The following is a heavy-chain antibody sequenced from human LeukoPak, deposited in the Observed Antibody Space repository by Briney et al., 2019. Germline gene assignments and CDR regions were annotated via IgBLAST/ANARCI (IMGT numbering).Heavy chain of an antibody. D-gene: IGHD3-22*01. CDR3: ARGELDYYDSSGYYEGTFDI. J-gene: IGHJ3*02. Sequence: ASVKVSCKASGYTFTGYYMHWVRQAPGQGLEWMGWINPNSGGTNYAQKFQGRVTMTRDTSISTAYMELSRLRSDDTAVYYCARGELDYYDSSGYYEGTFDIWGQGTMVTVSS. CDR1: GYTFTGYY. V-gene: IGHV1-2*02. CDR2: INPNSGGT.